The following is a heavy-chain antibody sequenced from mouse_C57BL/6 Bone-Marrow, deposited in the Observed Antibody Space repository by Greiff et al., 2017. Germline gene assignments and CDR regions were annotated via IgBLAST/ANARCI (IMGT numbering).Heavy chain of an antibody. D-gene: IGHD2-3*01. J-gene: IGHJ1*03. V-gene: IGHV1-54*01. Sequence: VQLQQSGAELVRPGTSVKVSCKASGYAFTNYLIEWVKQRPGQGLEWIGVINPGSGGTNYNEKFKGKATLTADKSSSTAYMQLSSLTSEDSAVYFCARGWLPRYFDVWGTGTTVTVSS. CDR2: INPGSGGT. CDR3: ARGWLPRYFDV. CDR1: GYAFTNYL.